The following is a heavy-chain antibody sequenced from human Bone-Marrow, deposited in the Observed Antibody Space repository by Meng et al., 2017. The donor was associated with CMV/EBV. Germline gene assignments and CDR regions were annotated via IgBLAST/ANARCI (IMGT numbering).Heavy chain of an antibody. D-gene: IGHD2-15*01. CDR2: ISSNGRST. Sequence: GESLKISCAASGFTFSSYWMSWVRQAPGKGLEYVSAISSNGRSTYFADSVKGRFAISRDNSKNTLFLQMGSLRPEDMAVYYCARACSGGSCYEYWGRGTLVTVSS. CDR1: GFTFSSYW. J-gene: IGHJ4*02. CDR3: ARACSGGSCYEY. V-gene: IGHV3-64*02.